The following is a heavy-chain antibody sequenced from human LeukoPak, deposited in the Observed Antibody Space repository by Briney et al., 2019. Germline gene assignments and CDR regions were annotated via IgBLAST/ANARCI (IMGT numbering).Heavy chain of an antibody. Sequence: PGGSLRLSCAASGFTFSSYGMHWVRQAPGKGLEWVAVISYDGSNKYYADSVKGRFTISRDNSNNTVYLQMNSLRTEDTAVYYCAREGGQMAALEYWGQGSLVTVS. CDR2: ISYDGSNK. CDR3: AREGGQMAALEY. J-gene: IGHJ4*02. CDR1: GFTFSSYG. D-gene: IGHD5-24*01. V-gene: IGHV3-30*03.